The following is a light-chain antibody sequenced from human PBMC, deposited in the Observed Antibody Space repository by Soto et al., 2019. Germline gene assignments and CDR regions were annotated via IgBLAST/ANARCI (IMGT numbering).Light chain of an antibody. CDR2: DAS. CDR1: QSIRTS. CDR3: QQRNVWPPIT. V-gene: IGKV3-11*01. Sequence: EVVLTQSLATLSLSPWERATLSCRASQSIRTSLAWYQQKPGQAPRLVIFDASNRANGVPARFGGSGSGTDFTLTINSLEPEDFAVYYCQQRNVWPPITFGQGTRLEIK. J-gene: IGKJ5*01.